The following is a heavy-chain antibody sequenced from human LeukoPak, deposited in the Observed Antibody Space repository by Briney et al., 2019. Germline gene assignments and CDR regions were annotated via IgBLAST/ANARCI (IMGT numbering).Heavy chain of an antibody. CDR1: GYTLTELS. J-gene: IGHJ6*03. CDR2: FDPEDGET. CDR3: ARDVLGGYSYGSPQPYYMDV. V-gene: IGHV1-24*01. Sequence: GASVKVSCKVSGYTLTELSMHWVRQAPGKGLEWMGGFDPEDGETIYAQKFQGRVTMTEDTSTDTAYMELSSLRSEDTAVYYCARDVLGGYSYGSPQPYYMDVWGKGTTVTVSS. D-gene: IGHD5-18*01.